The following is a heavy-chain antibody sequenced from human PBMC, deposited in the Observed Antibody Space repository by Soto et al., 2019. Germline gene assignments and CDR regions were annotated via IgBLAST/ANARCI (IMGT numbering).Heavy chain of an antibody. CDR2: IIPVFGAP. V-gene: IGHV1-69*06. D-gene: IGHD5-18*01. Sequence: QVQLVQSGAEVKKPGSSVKVSCKASGGAFSTYAITWVRQAPGQGLEWMGGIIPVFGAPNYAQKFQGRVTITADRLTNTAYMELSSLRSEDTAVYYCARDQEPTTLTSLPGYSFGFWGQGTLVTVSS. CDR3: ARDQEPTTLTSLPGYSFGF. J-gene: IGHJ4*02. CDR1: GGAFSTYA.